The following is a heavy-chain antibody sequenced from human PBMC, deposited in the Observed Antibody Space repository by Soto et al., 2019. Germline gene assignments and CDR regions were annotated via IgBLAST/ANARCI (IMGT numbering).Heavy chain of an antibody. CDR1: GYTFTGHY. V-gene: IGHV1-2*02. CDR2: IGPESGAT. Sequence: ASVKVSCKASGYTFTGHYIHWVRQAPEQGPEWMGEIGPESGATRYAQRFQGRVTMTRDMSITTVYMELNNLSPDDTAVYYCGRGRSGQIVVFYWGQGTPVTVYS. CDR3: GRGRSGQIVVFY. D-gene: IGHD1-26*01. J-gene: IGHJ4*02.